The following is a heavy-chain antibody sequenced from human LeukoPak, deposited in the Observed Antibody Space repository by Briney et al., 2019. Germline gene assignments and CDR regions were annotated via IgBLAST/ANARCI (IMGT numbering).Heavy chain of an antibody. J-gene: IGHJ4*02. D-gene: IGHD1-26*01. CDR1: GFTFSSYG. CDR2: IRYDGSNK. Sequence: GGSLRLSCAASGFTFSSYGMHWVRQAPGKGLEWVAFIRYDGSNKYYADSVKGRFTISRDNSKNTLYLQMNSLRAEDTAVYYCARDREKASDYWGQGTLVTVSS. V-gene: IGHV3-30*02. CDR3: ARDREKASDY.